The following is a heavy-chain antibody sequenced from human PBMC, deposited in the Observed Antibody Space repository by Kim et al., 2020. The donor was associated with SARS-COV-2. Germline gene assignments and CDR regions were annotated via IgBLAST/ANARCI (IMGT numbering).Heavy chain of an antibody. CDR1: GFSFSSYS. CDR2: ISGGGGDT. D-gene: IGHD2-21*01. Sequence: GGSLRLSCAASGFSFSSYSRNWVRQAAGKGLEWVSIISGGGGDTYYADPVKGRSTIARDNSNNTLFLQMNSLRAETTALYYFAKKAHTNICFDYFDSWG. J-gene: IGHJ4*01. CDR3: AKKAHTNICFDYFDS. V-gene: IGHV3-23*01.